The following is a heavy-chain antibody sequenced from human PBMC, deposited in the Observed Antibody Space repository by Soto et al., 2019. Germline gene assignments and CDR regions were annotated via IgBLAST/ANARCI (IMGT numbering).Heavy chain of an antibody. D-gene: IGHD3-22*01. J-gene: IGHJ1*01. V-gene: IGHV1-69*01. CDR1: GGTFSSYA. Sequence: QVQLVQSGAEVTKPGSSVKVSCKASGGTFSSYAISWVRQAPGQGLEWMGGIIPIFGTANYAQKFQGRVTITGDESTGTAYMELSSLRSEDTALYYCARDVPRYYDSSGYYYLDFQHWGQGTLVTVSS. CDR2: IIPIFGTA. CDR3: ARDVPRYYDSSGYYYLDFQH.